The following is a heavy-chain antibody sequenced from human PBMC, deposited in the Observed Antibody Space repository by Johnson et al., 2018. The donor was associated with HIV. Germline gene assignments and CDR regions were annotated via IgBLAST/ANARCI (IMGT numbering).Heavy chain of an antibody. CDR1: GFTFSNHH. CDR2: ISHDGSKK. D-gene: IGHD6-13*01. V-gene: IGHV3-30*18. CDR3: TKETRDSRSAFDV. J-gene: IGHJ3*01. Sequence: QVQLVESGGGLVQPGGSLRLSCAVSGFTFSNHHMTWVRQAPGKGLEWVAVISHDGSKKYYADSVEGRFTISRDNSKKTLNLEIKSLRTEDTAVYYCTKETRDSRSAFDVWGQGTMVTVSS.